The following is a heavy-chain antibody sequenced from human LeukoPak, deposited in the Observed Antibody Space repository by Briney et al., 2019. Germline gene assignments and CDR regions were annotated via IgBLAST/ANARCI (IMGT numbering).Heavy chain of an antibody. CDR3: ARGVLRFLEWLDYYYYMDV. J-gene: IGHJ6*03. Sequence: GGSLRLSCAASGFTFSSYAMSWVRQAPGKGLEWVSAISGSGGSTYYADSVKGRFTISRDNSKNTLYLQMDSLRAEDTAVYYCARGVLRFLEWLDYYYYMDVWGKGTTVTVSS. CDR2: ISGSGGST. D-gene: IGHD3-3*01. V-gene: IGHV3-23*01. CDR1: GFTFSSYA.